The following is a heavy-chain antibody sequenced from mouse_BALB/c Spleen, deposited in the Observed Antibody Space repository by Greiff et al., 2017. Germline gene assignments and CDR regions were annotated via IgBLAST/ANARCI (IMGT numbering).Heavy chain of an antibody. J-gene: IGHJ3*01. CDR1: GFAFSSYD. V-gene: IGHV5-12-1*01. Sequence: EVQRVESGGGLVKPGGSLKLSCAASGFAFSSYDMSWVRQTPEKRLEWVAYISSGGGSTYYPDTVKGRFTISRDNAKNTLYLQMSSLKSEDTAMYYCARTLDSSGYVAYWGQGTLVTVSA. CDR2: ISSGGGST. D-gene: IGHD3-2*01. CDR3: ARTLDSSGYVAY.